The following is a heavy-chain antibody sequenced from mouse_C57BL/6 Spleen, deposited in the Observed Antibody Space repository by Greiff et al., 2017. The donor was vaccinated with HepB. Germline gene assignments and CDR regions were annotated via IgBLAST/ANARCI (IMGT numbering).Heavy chain of an antibody. J-gene: IGHJ2*01. D-gene: IGHD1-1*01. CDR1: GFTFSDYG. Sequence: DVMLVESGGVLVKPGGSLKLSCAASGFTFSDYGMHWVRQAPEKGLEWVAYISSGSSTIYYADTVKGRFTISRDNAKNTLFLQMTSLRSEDTAMYYCAREDYGGYYFDYWGQGTTLTVSS. CDR3: AREDYGGYYFDY. V-gene: IGHV5-17*01. CDR2: ISSGSSTI.